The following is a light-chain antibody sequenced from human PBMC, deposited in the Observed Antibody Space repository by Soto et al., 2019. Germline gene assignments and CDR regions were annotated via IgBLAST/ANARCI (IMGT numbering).Light chain of an antibody. CDR2: DVS. Sequence: QSVLTQPASVSGSPGQSITISCTGTSSDVGNYNYVSWYQQHPGKAPKLMIYDVSNRPSGVSNRFSGSKSGNTASLAISGLQAEDEADYYCSSYTGSSTLGVVFGGGTQLTVL. CDR1: SSDVGNYNY. V-gene: IGLV2-14*01. CDR3: SSYTGSSTLGVV. J-gene: IGLJ2*01.